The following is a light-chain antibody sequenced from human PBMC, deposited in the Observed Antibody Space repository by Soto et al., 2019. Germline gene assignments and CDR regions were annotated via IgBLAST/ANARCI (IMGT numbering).Light chain of an antibody. Sequence: QSALTQPASVSGSPGQSITISCTGTSRVVGGYNYVSWYQQHPGKAPKLMIYDVSNRPSGVSNRFSGSKSGNTASLTISGLQAEDEADYYCSSYTSSITRVFGTGTKVTVL. CDR3: SSYTSSITRV. CDR2: DVS. J-gene: IGLJ1*01. V-gene: IGLV2-14*01. CDR1: SRVVGGYNY.